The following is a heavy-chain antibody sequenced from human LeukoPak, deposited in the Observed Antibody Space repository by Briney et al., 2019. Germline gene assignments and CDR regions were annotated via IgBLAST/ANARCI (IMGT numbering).Heavy chain of an antibody. Sequence: ASVKVSCKASGYTCTSYGISWVRQAPGQGLEWMEWISAYNGNTNYAQKLQGRVTMTTDTSTSTAYMELRSLRSDDTAVYYCARAVGSPYSSSWTRGWFDPWGQGTLVTVSS. V-gene: IGHV1-18*01. CDR2: ISAYNGNT. CDR3: ARAVGSPYSSSWTRGWFDP. J-gene: IGHJ5*02. CDR1: GYTCTSYG. D-gene: IGHD6-13*01.